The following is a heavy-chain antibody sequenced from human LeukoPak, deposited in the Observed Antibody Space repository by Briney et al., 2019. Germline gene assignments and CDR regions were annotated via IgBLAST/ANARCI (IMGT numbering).Heavy chain of an antibody. J-gene: IGHJ3*02. V-gene: IGHV1-69*05. CDR1: GGTFSSYA. CDR2: LIPIFGTA. CDR3: ARFPIAVAGTDAFDI. Sequence: SVKVSCKASGGTFSSYAISWVRQAPGQGLEWMGGLIPIFGTANYAQKFQGRVTITRDTSASTAYMELSSLRSEDTAVYYCARFPIAVAGTDAFDIWGQGTMVTVSS. D-gene: IGHD6-19*01.